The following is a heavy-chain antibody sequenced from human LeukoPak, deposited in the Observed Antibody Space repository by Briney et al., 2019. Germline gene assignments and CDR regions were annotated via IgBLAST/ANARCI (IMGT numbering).Heavy chain of an antibody. J-gene: IGHJ6*02. CDR3: ARDLPAQWLVNYYYYYGMDV. CDR2: ISSSSSYI. Sequence: PGGSLRLSCAASGFTFSYYSMNWVRQAPGKGLEWVSSISSSSSYIYYADSVKGRFTISRDNAKNSLYLQTNSLRAEDTAVYYCARDLPAQWLVNYYYYYGMDVWGQGTTVTVSS. V-gene: IGHV3-21*01. CDR1: GFTFSYYS. D-gene: IGHD6-19*01.